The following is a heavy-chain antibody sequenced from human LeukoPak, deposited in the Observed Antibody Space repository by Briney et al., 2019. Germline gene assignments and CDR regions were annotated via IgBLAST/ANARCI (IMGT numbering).Heavy chain of an antibody. Sequence: SETLSLTCTVSGGSISSSSYYWGWIRQPPGKGLEWIGSIYYSGSTNYNPSLKSRVTISVDTSKNQFSLKLSSVTAADTAVYYCARAPQTGDYEDYWGQGTLVTVSS. V-gene: IGHV4-39*07. CDR2: IYYSGST. J-gene: IGHJ4*02. CDR1: GGSISSSSYY. D-gene: IGHD4-17*01. CDR3: ARAPQTGDYEDY.